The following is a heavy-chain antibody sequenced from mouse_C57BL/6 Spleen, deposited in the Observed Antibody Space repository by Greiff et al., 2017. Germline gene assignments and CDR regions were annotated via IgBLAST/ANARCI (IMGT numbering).Heavy chain of an antibody. J-gene: IGHJ1*03. Sequence: QVQLQQPGAELVKPGASVKLSCKASGYTFTSYWMQWVKQRPGQGLEWIGEIDPSDSYTNYNQKFKGKATLTVDTSSSTAYMQLSSLTSEDSAVYYCARRGLLRNWYFDVWGTGTTVTVSS. D-gene: IGHD1-1*01. CDR2: IDPSDSYT. V-gene: IGHV1-50*01. CDR1: GYTFTSYW. CDR3: ARRGLLRNWYFDV.